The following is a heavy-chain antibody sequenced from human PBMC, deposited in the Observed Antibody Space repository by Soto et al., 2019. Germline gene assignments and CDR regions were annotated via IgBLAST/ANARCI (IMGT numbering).Heavy chain of an antibody. J-gene: IGHJ4*02. V-gene: IGHV4-31*03. CDR2: IYYSGST. Sequence: QVQLQESGPGLVKPSQTLSLTCTVSGGSISSGGYYWSWIRQHPGKGLEWIGYIYYSGSTYYNPSLKSRVTISVDTSKNQFSLKLSSVTAADTAVYYCATDSRGSGSYYNGIDYWGQGTLVTVSS. D-gene: IGHD3-10*01. CDR1: GGSISSGGYY. CDR3: ATDSRGSGSYYNGIDY.